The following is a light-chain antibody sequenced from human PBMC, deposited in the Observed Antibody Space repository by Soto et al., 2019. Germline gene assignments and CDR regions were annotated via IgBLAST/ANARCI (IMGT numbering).Light chain of an antibody. CDR2: GAS. Sequence: EIVMTQSPATLSVSPGERATLSCRASQSVSSNLAWYQQKPGQAPRLLIYGASTRATGIPARFSGSGSGTEFTLTISSLQAEDVAVYYCQQYYNTLSYTFGQGTKLEI. J-gene: IGKJ2*01. CDR1: QSVSSN. V-gene: IGKV3-15*01. CDR3: QQYYNTLSYT.